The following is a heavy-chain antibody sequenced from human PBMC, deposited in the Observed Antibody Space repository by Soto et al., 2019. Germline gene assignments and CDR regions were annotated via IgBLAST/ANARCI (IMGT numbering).Heavy chain of an antibody. CDR2: IYYSGST. Sequence: LSLTCTVSGGSISSYYWSWIRQPPGKGLEWIGYIYYSGSTNYNPSLKSRVTISVDTSKNQFSLKLSSVTAADTAVYYCARVSQAIAADRNWFDPWGQGTLVTVSS. CDR1: GGSISSYY. V-gene: IGHV4-59*01. CDR3: ARVSQAIAADRNWFDP. J-gene: IGHJ5*02. D-gene: IGHD6-13*01.